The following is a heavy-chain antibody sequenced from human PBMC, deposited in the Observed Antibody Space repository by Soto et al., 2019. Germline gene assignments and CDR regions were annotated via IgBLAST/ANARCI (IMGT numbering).Heavy chain of an antibody. CDR3: ARGKDTAMVRNYYYYGMDV. CDR1: GFTVSSNY. CDR2: IYSGGST. V-gene: IGHV3-53*01. J-gene: IGHJ6*02. D-gene: IGHD5-18*01. Sequence: GGSLRLSCAASGFTVSSNYMSWVRQAPGKGLEWVSVIYSGGSTYYADSVKGRFTISRDNSKNTLYLQMNSLRAEDTAVYYCARGKDTAMVRNYYYYGMDVWGQGTTVTVSS.